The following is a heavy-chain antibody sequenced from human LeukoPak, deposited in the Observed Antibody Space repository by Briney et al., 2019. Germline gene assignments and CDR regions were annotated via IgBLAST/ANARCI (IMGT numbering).Heavy chain of an antibody. J-gene: IGHJ4*02. CDR2: ISYDGSNK. CDR3: ARSTRGSYLGSFDY. D-gene: IGHD1-26*01. CDR1: GFTFSSYA. V-gene: IGHV3-30*04. Sequence: GGSLRLSCAASGFTFSSYAMHWVRQAPGKGLEWVAVISYDGSNKYYADSVKGRFTISRDNSKNTLYLQMSSLRAEDTAVYYCARSTRGSYLGSFDYWGQGTLVTVSS.